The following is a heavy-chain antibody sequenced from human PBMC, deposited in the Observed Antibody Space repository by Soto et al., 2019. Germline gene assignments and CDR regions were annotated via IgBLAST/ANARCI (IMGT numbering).Heavy chain of an antibody. Sequence: ASVKVSCKASGGTFSSYAISWVRQAPGQGLEWMGGIIPIFGTANYAQKFQGRVTITADKSTSTAYMEPSSLRSEDTAVYYCAQLRVGIVAAGGFYYCGMDVWGQGTTVTIS. J-gene: IGHJ6*01. CDR3: AQLRVGIVAAGGFYYCGMDV. V-gene: IGHV1-69*06. CDR1: GGTFSSYA. D-gene: IGHD6-13*01. CDR2: IIPIFGTA.